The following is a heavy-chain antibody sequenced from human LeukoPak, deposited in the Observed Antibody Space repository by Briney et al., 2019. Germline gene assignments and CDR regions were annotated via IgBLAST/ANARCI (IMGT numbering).Heavy chain of an antibody. J-gene: IGHJ4*02. Sequence: GGSLRLSCAASGFTFSNAWMSWVRQPPGKGLEWVGRIKSKTDGGTTDYAAPVKGRFTISRDDSKNTLFLQMNSLKTEDTAVYFCTTDITMIVVVPDYWGQGTLVTVSS. CDR2: IKSKTDGGTT. CDR1: GFTFSNAW. CDR3: TTDITMIVVVPDY. V-gene: IGHV3-15*01. D-gene: IGHD3-22*01.